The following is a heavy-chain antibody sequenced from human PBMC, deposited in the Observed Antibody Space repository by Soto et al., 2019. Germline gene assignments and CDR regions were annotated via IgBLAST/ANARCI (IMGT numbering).Heavy chain of an antibody. CDR3: ARVISSSMVNWFDP. Sequence: SETLSLTCTVSGGSISSYYCIWIRHPPGKGLEWIVYIYYSGSTNYNPSLKSRVTISVDTSKNQFSLKLSSVTAADTAVYYCARVISSSMVNWFDPWGQGTLVTVSS. CDR2: IYYSGST. D-gene: IGHD6-13*01. V-gene: IGHV4-59*01. CDR1: GGSISSYY. J-gene: IGHJ5*02.